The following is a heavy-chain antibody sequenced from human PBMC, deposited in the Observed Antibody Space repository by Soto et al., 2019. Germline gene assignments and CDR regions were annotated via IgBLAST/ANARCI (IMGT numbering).Heavy chain of an antibody. Sequence: QVQLVQSGAEVKKPGSSVKVSCKASGGTFSSYAISWVRQAPGQGLEWMGGIIPIFGTANYAQKFQGRVTITADESTSTAYMELSSLRSEDTAVYYCATGPPPLAGCCSGGSCPFDYWGQGTLVTVSS. J-gene: IGHJ4*02. CDR1: GGTFSSYA. V-gene: IGHV1-69*01. CDR2: IIPIFGTA. D-gene: IGHD2-15*01. CDR3: ATGPPPLAGCCSGGSCPFDY.